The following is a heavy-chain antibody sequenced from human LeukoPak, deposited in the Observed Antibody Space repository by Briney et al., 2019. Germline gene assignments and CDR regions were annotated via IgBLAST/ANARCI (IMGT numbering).Heavy chain of an antibody. CDR3: ARLVGDSSGYYDYFDY. D-gene: IGHD3-22*01. CDR1: GYSFTNYW. CDR2: IYPGDSDT. J-gene: IGHJ4*02. Sequence: GECLKISCKGSGYSFTNYWIGWVRQMPGEGLEWMGIIYPGDSDTRYSPSFQGQVTISADKSISTAYLQWSSLKASDTAMYYCARLVGDSSGYYDYFDYWGQGTLVTVSS. V-gene: IGHV5-51*01.